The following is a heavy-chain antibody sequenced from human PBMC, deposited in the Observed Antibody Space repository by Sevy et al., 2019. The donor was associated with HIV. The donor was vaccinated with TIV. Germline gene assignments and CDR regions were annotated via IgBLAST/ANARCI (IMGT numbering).Heavy chain of an antibody. Sequence: GGSLRLSCAASGLTFSTYSMNWVRQAPGKGLEWVSYISSNSSTIYYADSVKVRFTISRDNAKNSLYLQMNSLRAEDTAVYYCASPLPFYYGSGSEEFDYWGRGTLVTVSS. CDR2: ISSNSSTI. J-gene: IGHJ4*02. CDR1: GLTFSTYS. CDR3: ASPLPFYYGSGSEEFDY. D-gene: IGHD3-10*01. V-gene: IGHV3-48*01.